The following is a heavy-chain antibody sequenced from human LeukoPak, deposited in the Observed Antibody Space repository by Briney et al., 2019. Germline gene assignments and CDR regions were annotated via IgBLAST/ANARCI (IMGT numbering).Heavy chain of an antibody. CDR2: IYSGGST. D-gene: IGHD3-3*01. J-gene: IGHJ4*02. CDR1: GFPVRSRY. Sequence: GGSLRLSCEVSGFPVRSRYMTWVRQAPGKGLECVSVIYSGGSTYYIDSVRGRFTISRDISNSTMYLEMNDLRVEDTAMHYCASLEGGPTDGRWGQGTLVTVSS. CDR3: ASLEGGPTDGR. V-gene: IGHV3-53*01.